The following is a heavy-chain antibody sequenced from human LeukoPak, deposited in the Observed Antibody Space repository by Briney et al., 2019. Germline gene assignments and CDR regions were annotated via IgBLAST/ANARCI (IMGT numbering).Heavy chain of an antibody. CDR2: ISAYNGNT. CDR1: GGTFSSYA. V-gene: IGHV1-18*01. D-gene: IGHD1-26*01. CDR3: ARDGPIVGATRDAFDI. Sequence: GASVKVSCKASGGTFSSYAISWVRQAPGQGLEWMGWISAYNGNTNYAQKLQGRVTMTTDTSTSTAYMELRSLRSDDTAVYYCARDGPIVGATRDAFDIWGQGTMVTVSS. J-gene: IGHJ3*02.